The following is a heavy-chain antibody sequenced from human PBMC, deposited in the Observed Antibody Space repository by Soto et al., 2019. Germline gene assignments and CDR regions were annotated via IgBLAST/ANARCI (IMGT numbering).Heavy chain of an antibody. CDR2: IYHSGST. CDR3: ARGRPWELYDY. D-gene: IGHD1-26*01. J-gene: IGHJ4*02. Sequence: SETLSLTCAVSGGSISSSNWWSWVRQPPGKGLEWIGEIYHSGSTNYNPSLKSRVTISVDTSKNQFSLKLSSMTAADTAVYFCARGRPWELYDYWGQGTLVTVS. CDR1: GGSISSSNW. V-gene: IGHV4-4*02.